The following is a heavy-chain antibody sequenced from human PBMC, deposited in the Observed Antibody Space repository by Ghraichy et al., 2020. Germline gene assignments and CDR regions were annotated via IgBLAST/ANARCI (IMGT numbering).Heavy chain of an antibody. V-gene: IGHV4-34*01. CDR3: ARGYFNWNYDY. D-gene: IGHD1-7*01. Sequence: SETLSLTCAVYGGSFSGYYWSWIRQPPGKGLEWIGEINHSGSTNYNPSLKSRVTISVDTSKNQFSLKLSSVTAADTAVYYCARGYFNWNYDYWGQGTLVTVSS. CDR2: INHSGST. J-gene: IGHJ4*02. CDR1: GGSFSGYY.